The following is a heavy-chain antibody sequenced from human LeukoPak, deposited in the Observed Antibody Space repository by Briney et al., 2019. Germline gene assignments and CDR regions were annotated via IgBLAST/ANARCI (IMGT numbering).Heavy chain of an antibody. J-gene: IGHJ4*02. Sequence: PGGSLRLSCAASGFTFSSYGMHWGRQAPGKGLEWVAVISYDGSNKYYADSVKGRFTISRDNSKNTLYLQMNSLRAEDTAVYYCAKDTGFYFLDYWGQGTLVTVSS. CDR3: AKDTGFYFLDY. CDR1: GFTFSSYG. V-gene: IGHV3-30*18. CDR2: ISYDGSNK. D-gene: IGHD2/OR15-2a*01.